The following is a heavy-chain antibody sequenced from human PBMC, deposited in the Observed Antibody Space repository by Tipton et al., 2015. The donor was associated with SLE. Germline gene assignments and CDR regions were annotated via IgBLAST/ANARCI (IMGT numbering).Heavy chain of an antibody. J-gene: IGHJ6*02. CDR2: IYYSGST. CDR3: ARDTVAYYDSSGSGYGMDV. V-gene: IGHV4-59*12. CDR1: GGSISSYY. Sequence: TLSLTCTVSGGSISSYYWSWIRQPPGKGLEWIGYIYYSGSTNYNPSLKSRVTISVDTSKNQFSLKLTSVTAADTAVYYCARDTVAYYDSSGSGYGMDVWGQGTTVTVSS. D-gene: IGHD3-22*01.